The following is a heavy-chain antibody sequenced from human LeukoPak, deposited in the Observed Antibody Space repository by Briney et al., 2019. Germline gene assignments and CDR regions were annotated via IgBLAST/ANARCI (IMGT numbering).Heavy chain of an antibody. D-gene: IGHD3-16*02. CDR3: AGTLFEWGIYRDAFDM. CDR1: GYTFTNYY. CDR2: INPNTGGT. V-gene: IGHV1-2*02. J-gene: IGHJ3*02. Sequence: ASVKVSCKASGYTFTNYYMHWVRQAPGQGLEWMGWINPNTGGTKCAPKFQDRVTVIRDTSISTAYMELSRLRSDDTAVYYCAGTLFEWGIYRDAFDMWGQGTKVTVSS.